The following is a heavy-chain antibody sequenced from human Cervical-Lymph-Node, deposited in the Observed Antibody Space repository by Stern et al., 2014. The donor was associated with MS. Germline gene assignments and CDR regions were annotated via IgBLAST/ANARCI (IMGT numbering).Heavy chain of an antibody. CDR1: GDTFNSYA. D-gene: IGHD6-19*01. CDR2: VIHIAGKA. V-gene: IGHV1-69*01. Sequence: VQLLESGAEVKKPGSSVKVSCKASGDTFNSYAISWVRQAPGKGLEWMGGVIHIAGKANYAQWLQGIITLTADESKSTVYMELSSMRSEDAAGYYCATSDSGWDNAYHFYGLDVWGQGTTVTVSS. CDR3: ATSDSGWDNAYHFYGLDV. J-gene: IGHJ6*02.